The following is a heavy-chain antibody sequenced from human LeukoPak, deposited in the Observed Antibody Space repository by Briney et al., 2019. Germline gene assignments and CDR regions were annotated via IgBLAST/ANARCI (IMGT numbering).Heavy chain of an antibody. D-gene: IGHD3-22*01. CDR2: INPNSGGT. CDR3: ARVSNYDSSGYIWHDAFDI. J-gene: IGHJ3*02. V-gene: IGHV1-2*02. Sequence: ASVKVSCKAPGYTFTGYYMHWVRQAPGQGLEWMGWINPNSGGTNYAQKFQGRVTMTRDTSISTAYMELSRLRSDDTAVYYCARVSNYDSSGYIWHDAFDIWGQGTMVTVSS. CDR1: GYTFTGYY.